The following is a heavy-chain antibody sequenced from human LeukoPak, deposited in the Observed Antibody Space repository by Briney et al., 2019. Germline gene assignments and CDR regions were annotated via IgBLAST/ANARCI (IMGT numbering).Heavy chain of an antibody. CDR3: ARVYLVDEPYYFDY. CDR2: IIPIFGTA. Sequence: GASVKVSCKASGGTFSSYAISWVRQAPGQGLEWMGGIIPIFGTANYAQKFQGRVTITTDESTSTAYMELSSLRSEDTAVYYCARVYLVDEPYYFDYWGQGTLVTVSS. CDR1: GGTFSSYA. J-gene: IGHJ4*02. V-gene: IGHV1-69*05. D-gene: IGHD2/OR15-2a*01.